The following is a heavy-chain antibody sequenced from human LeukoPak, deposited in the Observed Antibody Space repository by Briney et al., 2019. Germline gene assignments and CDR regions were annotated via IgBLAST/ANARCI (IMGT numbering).Heavy chain of an antibody. CDR1: GFTFSNYA. D-gene: IGHD1-26*01. CDR2: ISNDGINK. J-gene: IGHJ4*02. CDR3: ARADVIVGATFPFDY. V-gene: IGHV3-30-3*01. Sequence: GSLRLSCAASGFTFSNYALHWVRQAPGKGLEWVAVISNDGINKYYADSVKGRFSISRDNSRNTLYLQMNSLRGEDTAVYYCARADVIVGATFPFDYWGQGTLVTVSS.